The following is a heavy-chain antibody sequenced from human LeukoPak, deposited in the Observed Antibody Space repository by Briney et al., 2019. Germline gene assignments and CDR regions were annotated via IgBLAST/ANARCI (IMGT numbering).Heavy chain of an antibody. CDR3: AKYTDDAFDI. J-gene: IGHJ3*02. Sequence: GASLRLSCAASGFTFSSYAMSWVRQAPGKGLEWVSAISGSGGSTYYADSVKGLFTISRDNSKNTLYLQMNSLRAEDTAVYYCAKYTDDAFDIWGQGTMVTVSS. V-gene: IGHV3-23*01. CDR1: GFTFSSYA. CDR2: ISGSGGST.